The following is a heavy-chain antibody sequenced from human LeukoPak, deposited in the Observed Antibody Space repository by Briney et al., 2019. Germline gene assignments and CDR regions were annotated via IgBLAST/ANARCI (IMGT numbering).Heavy chain of an antibody. J-gene: IGHJ4*02. CDR3: ARRGGCYAVGLFDY. CDR1: GGSISSGGYY. CDR2: IYYSGST. Sequence: SETLSLTCTVSGGSISSGGYYWSWLRQHPGKGLEWIGYIYYSGSTNYNPSLRSRVTISVDTSKNQFSLKLSSVTAADTAVYDCARRGGCYAVGLFDYWGQGSLVTVSS. D-gene: IGHD3-16*01. V-gene: IGHV4-61*08.